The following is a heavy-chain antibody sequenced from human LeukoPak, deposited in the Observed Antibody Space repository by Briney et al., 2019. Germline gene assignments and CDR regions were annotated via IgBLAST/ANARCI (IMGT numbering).Heavy chain of an antibody. J-gene: IGHJ4*02. CDR2: ISFDGTIK. V-gene: IGHV3-30*03. CDR1: GFTFSSYG. D-gene: IGHD3-22*01. CDR3: ARETYDSSGYYTEY. Sequence: GRSLRLSCAASGFTFSSYGIHWVRQAPGKGLEWVAVISFDGTIKYYTDSVKGRFTSSRDNSKNTLYLQMNSLRVEDTAVYYCARETYDSSGYYTEYWGQGTLVTVSS.